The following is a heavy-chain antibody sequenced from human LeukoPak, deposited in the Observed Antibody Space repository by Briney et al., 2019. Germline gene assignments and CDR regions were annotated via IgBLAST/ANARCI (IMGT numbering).Heavy chain of an antibody. CDR3: TTDGGSYYGSGSYTPVDHFDY. J-gene: IGHJ4*02. CDR1: GFTFSNAW. Sequence: GGSLRLSCAASGFTFSNAWMSWVRQAPGKGLEWVGRIKSKTDGGTTDYAAPVKGRFTISRDDSKNTLYLQMNSLKTEDTAVYYCTTDGGSYYGSGSYTPVDHFDYWGQGTLVTVSS. CDR2: IKSKTDGGTT. V-gene: IGHV3-15*01. D-gene: IGHD3-10*01.